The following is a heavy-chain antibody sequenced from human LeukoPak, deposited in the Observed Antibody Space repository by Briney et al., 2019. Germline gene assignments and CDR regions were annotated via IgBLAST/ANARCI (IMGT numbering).Heavy chain of an antibody. J-gene: IGHJ4*02. CDR3: AGGGYDYVWGSYRYADY. CDR1: GFTFSSYS. Sequence: GGSLRLSCAASGFTFSSYSMNWVRQAPGKGLEWVSSISSSSSYIYYADSVKGRFTISRDNAKNSLYLQMNSLRAEDTAVYYCAGGGYDYVWGSYRYADYWGQGTLVTVSS. CDR2: ISSSSSYI. V-gene: IGHV3-21*01. D-gene: IGHD3-16*02.